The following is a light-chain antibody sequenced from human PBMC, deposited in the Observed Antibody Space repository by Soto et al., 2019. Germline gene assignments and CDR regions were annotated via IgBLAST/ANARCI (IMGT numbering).Light chain of an antibody. V-gene: IGKV3-20*01. J-gene: IGKJ4*01. CDR2: GAS. Sequence: EIVLTQSPGILSLSPGERATLSCRASQSVSSSYLAWYQQKPGQAPRLLIYGASSRATGIPDRFSGSGSGTDFTLTISSLQPEDFATYYCQQTFKTPLTFGGGTKVDI. CDR3: QQTFKTPLT. CDR1: QSVSSSY.